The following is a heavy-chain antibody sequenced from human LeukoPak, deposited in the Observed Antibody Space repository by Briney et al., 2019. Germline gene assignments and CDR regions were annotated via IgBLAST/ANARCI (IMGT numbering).Heavy chain of an antibody. CDR3: ARHLSGDNRKLDS. J-gene: IGHJ4*02. Sequence: HGEALEIYCKGSGYSFPSYRIGWVREMPGKGLEWMGIIYPGDSDIRYSPSFQGQVTISADKSINTAYLHWSSLKGSDTAIYYCARHLSGDNRKLDSWGQGTLVTVSS. D-gene: IGHD1-1*01. CDR1: GYSFPSYR. CDR2: IYPGDSDI. V-gene: IGHV5-51*01.